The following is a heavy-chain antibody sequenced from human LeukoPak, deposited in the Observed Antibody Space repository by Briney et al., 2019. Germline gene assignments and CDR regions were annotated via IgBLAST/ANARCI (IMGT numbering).Heavy chain of an antibody. D-gene: IGHD3-10*01. CDR2: INHSGST. J-gene: IGHJ6*04. Sequence: SETLSLTCAVYGGSFSGYYWSWIRQPPGKGLEWIGEINHSGSTNYNPSLKSRVTISVDTSKNQFPLKLSSVTAADTAVYYCARVFLFMVPSRRYYGMDVWGKGTTVTVSS. V-gene: IGHV4-34*01. CDR3: ARVFLFMVPSRRYYGMDV. CDR1: GGSFSGYY.